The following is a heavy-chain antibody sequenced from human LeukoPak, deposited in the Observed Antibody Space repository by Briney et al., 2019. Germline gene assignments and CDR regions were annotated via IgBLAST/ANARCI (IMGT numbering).Heavy chain of an antibody. Sequence: GGSLRLSCAASGFTFSSYAMSWVRQAPGKGLEWVSAISGSGGSTYYADSVKGRFTIPRDNSKNTLYLQMNSLRAEDTAVYYCAKLGRKYSSGWYIDYWGQGTLVTVSS. J-gene: IGHJ4*02. CDR3: AKLGRKYSSGWYIDY. CDR1: GFTFSSYA. CDR2: ISGSGGST. D-gene: IGHD6-19*01. V-gene: IGHV3-23*01.